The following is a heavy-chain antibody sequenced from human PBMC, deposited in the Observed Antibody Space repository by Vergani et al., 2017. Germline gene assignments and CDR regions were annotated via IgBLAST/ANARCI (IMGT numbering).Heavy chain of an antibody. D-gene: IGHD6-6*01. V-gene: IGHV1-69*04. Sequence: QVQLVQSGAEVKKPGASVKVSCKASGGTFSSYAISWVRQAPGQGLEWMGRIIPILGTANYAQKFQGRVTMTRDTSISTAYMELSRLRSDDTAVYYCARDQSIAARTYYYYYGMDVWGQGTTVTVSS. CDR2: IIPILGTA. J-gene: IGHJ6*02. CDR1: GGTFSSYA. CDR3: ARDQSIAARTYYYYYGMDV.